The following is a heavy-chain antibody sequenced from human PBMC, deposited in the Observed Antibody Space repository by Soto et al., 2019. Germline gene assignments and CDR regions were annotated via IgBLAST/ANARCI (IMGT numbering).Heavy chain of an antibody. CDR1: GFAFTAGA. D-gene: IGHD3-10*01. CDR2: IFVGNGDT. Sequence: QVHLVQSGAEVKKPGASVKVSCKASGFAFTAGAIHWMRQAPGHSLEWMGWIFVGNGDTKYSEQLQDRVTITRDTSATTVYMELSSLRFDDTSVYYCARVRGGLACPPGGWGFDAWGQGSAVTVSS. J-gene: IGHJ5*02. CDR3: ARVRGGLACPPGGWGFDA. V-gene: IGHV1-3*01.